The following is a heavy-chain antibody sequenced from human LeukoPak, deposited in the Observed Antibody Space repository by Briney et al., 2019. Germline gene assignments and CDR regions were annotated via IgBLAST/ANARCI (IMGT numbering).Heavy chain of an antibody. Sequence: PGGSLRLSCAASGFTFSSYSMHWVRQAPGKGLEWVSHIRSDGSTYYCADSVKGRFTISRDNSKNTLYLQMSSLRPEDTAIYFCVKDHGAYDLDSWGQGTLVTVSS. J-gene: IGHJ4*02. D-gene: IGHD4-17*01. CDR3: VKDHGAYDLDS. V-gene: IGHV3-30*02. CDR1: GFTFSSYS. CDR2: IRSDGSTY.